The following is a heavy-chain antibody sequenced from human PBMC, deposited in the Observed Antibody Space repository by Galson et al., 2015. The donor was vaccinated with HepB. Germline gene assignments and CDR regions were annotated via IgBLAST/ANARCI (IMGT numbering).Heavy chain of an antibody. CDR3: AKDGIMVSNNPYQLHF. CDR2: ITSNGGRT. V-gene: IGHV3-23*01. CDR1: GFTFSRYA. D-gene: IGHD2-8*01. J-gene: IGHJ4*02. Sequence: SLRLSCAASGFTFSRYAMTWVRQAPGKGLEWTSSITSNGGRTFYTNSVKGRFTISRDNSRNTVVLQLSSLRPEDTAVYYCAKDGIMVSNNPYQLHFWGQGTLVSASS.